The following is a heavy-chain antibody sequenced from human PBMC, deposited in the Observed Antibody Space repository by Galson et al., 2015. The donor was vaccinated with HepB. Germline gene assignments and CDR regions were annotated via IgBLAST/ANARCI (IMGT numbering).Heavy chain of an antibody. D-gene: IGHD6-19*01. V-gene: IGHV1-69*13. CDR2: IIPIFGTA. CDR1: GGTFSSYA. J-gene: IGHJ4*02. Sequence: SVKVSCKAFGGTFSSYAISWVRQAPGQGLEWMGGIIPIFGTANYAQKFQGRVTITADESTSTAYMELSSLRSEDTAVYYCARDRYRGAVAGTVFDYWGQGTLVTVSS. CDR3: ARDRYRGAVAGTVFDY.